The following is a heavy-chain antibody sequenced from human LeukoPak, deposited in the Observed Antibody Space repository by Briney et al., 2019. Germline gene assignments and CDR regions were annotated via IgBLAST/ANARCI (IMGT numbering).Heavy chain of an antibody. Sequence: GASVKVSCKVSGYTLTELSMHWVRQAPGKGLEWMGGFDPEDGETIYAQKFQSRVTMTEDTSTDTAYMEVSSLRSEDTAVYYCATDRAGSYYGSDAFDIWGQGTMVTVSS. CDR3: ATDRAGSYYGSDAFDI. CDR1: GYTLTELS. V-gene: IGHV1-24*01. J-gene: IGHJ3*02. D-gene: IGHD1-26*01. CDR2: FDPEDGET.